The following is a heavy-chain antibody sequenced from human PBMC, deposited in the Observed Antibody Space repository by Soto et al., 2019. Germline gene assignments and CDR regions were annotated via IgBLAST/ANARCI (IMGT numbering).Heavy chain of an antibody. CDR2: IIPSFGTA. V-gene: IGHV1-69*01. D-gene: IGHD2-2*01. CDR3: ARNHGALVPAATGGYFYYGLDV. J-gene: IGHJ6*02. Sequence: QVQLVQSGAEVKKPGSSVKVSCKASGGTFSSYALSWVRQAPGQGLEWMGGIIPSFGTANYAQKLQGRVTITADESTSTGYKELSSLRSEDTAVYYCARNHGALVPAATGGYFYYGLDVWGQGTTVIVSS. CDR1: GGTFSSYA.